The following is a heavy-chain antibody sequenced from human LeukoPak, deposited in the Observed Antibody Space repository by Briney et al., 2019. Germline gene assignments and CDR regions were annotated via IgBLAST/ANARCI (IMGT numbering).Heavy chain of an antibody. CDR2: ISFSDGT. CDR1: GASVSSNY. Sequence: SETLSLTCAVSGASVSSNYWSWIRQSAGERLEWIGRISFSDGTNYNPSLKSRVTMSVDTSKNQFSLKLSSVTAADTAVYYCARGSPKYCGSTSCYTGYFDLWGRGTLVTVSS. V-gene: IGHV4-4*07. J-gene: IGHJ2*01. D-gene: IGHD2-2*02. CDR3: ARGSPKYCGSTSCYTGYFDL.